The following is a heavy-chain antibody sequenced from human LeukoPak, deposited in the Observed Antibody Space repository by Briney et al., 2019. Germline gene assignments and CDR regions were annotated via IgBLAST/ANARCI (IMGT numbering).Heavy chain of an antibody. V-gene: IGHV4-39*07. CDR3: ARAAAGGAFDI. J-gene: IGHJ3*02. D-gene: IGHD6-25*01. CDR1: GGSISSSSYY. CDR2: IYYSGST. Sequence: PSQTLSLTCTVSGGSISSSSYYWGWLRQPPGKGLEWIGSIYYSGSTYYNPSLKSRVTISVDTSKNQFSLKLSSVTAADTAVYYCARAAAGGAFDIWGQGTMVTVSS.